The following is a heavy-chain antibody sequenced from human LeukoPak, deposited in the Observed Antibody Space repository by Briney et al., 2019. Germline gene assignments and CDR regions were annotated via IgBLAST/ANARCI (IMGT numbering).Heavy chain of an antibody. D-gene: IGHD3-22*01. Sequence: GGSLRLSCAASGFTFDDYAMHWVRQAPGKGLEWVSGIRWNSGSIGYAHSVKGRFTISRDNAKNSLYLQMNSLRAESTDLYYCAKDHHSSGYSWGQGTLVTVSS. V-gene: IGHV3-9*01. J-gene: IGHJ4*02. CDR3: AKDHHSSGYS. CDR2: IRWNSGSI. CDR1: GFTFDDYA.